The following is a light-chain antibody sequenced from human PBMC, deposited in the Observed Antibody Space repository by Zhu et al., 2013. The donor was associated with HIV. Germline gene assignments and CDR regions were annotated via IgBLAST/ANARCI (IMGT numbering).Light chain of an antibody. CDR1: QSVSSY. CDR3: QQRSNWPRYS. CDR2: DAS. Sequence: ETVLTQSPATLSLSPGEGATLSCRASQSVSSYFAWYQQKPGQAPRLLIYDASNRATGIPARFSGSGSGTDFTLTISSLEPEDFAVYYCQQRSNWPRYSFGQGTKLEIK. J-gene: IGKJ2*03. V-gene: IGKV3-11*01.